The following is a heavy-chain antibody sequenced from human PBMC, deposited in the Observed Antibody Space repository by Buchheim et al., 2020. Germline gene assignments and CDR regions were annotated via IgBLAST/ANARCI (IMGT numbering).Heavy chain of an antibody. J-gene: IGHJ4*02. Sequence: QVQLVESGGGVVQPGGSLRLSCAASGFTFNTYGMNWVRQAPGKGLEWVALIWHDASIKYYGDSVKGRFTISRDNSKNTVFLQMSSLRPEDTAVYYCAKWGTYCGNPICSSYFGHWGQGTL. V-gene: IGHV3-30*02. CDR3: AKWGTYCGNPICSSYFGH. CDR1: GFTFNTYG. CDR2: IWHDASIK. D-gene: IGHD2-2*01.